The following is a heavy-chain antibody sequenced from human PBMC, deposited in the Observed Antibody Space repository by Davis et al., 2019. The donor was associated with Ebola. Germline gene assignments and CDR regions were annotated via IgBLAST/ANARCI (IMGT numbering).Heavy chain of an antibody. CDR3: ATLRRTITGMDDGFDI. D-gene: IGHD1-20*01. CDR2: IYPGGSDT. J-gene: IGHJ3*02. CDR1: GYSFASYW. V-gene: IGHV5-51*01. Sequence: GESLKISCKGSGYSFASYWIGWVRQMPGKGLEWIGIIYPGGSDTRYSPSFQGQVTISADKSINTAFLQWSSLKASDTAMYYCATLRRTITGMDDGFDIWGQGTMVTGSS.